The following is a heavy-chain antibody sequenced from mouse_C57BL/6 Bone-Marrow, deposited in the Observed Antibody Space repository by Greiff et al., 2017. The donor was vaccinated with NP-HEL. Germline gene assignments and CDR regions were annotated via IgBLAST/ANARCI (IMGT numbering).Heavy chain of an antibody. CDR1: GYTFTSYD. CDR3: ARDGLDMITDYFDY. J-gene: IGHJ2*01. D-gene: IGHD2-4*01. Sequence: QVQLQQSGPELVKPGASVKLSCKASGYTFTSYDINWVKQRPGQGLEWIGWIYPRAGSTKYNEKFKGKATLTVDTSSSTAYMELHSLTSEDSAVYFCARDGLDMITDYFDYWGQGTTLTVSS. CDR2: IYPRAGST. V-gene: IGHV1-85*01.